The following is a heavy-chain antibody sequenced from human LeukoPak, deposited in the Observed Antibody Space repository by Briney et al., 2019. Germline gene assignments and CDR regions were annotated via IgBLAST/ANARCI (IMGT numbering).Heavy chain of an antibody. CDR1: GFTFSSYA. J-gene: IGHJ4*02. V-gene: IGHV3-30-3*01. CDR3: ARGPNYVDTAMAYLPLDY. D-gene: IGHD5-18*01. Sequence: GGSLTLSCAASGFTFSSYAMHWVRQAPGKGLEWVAVISYDGSNKYYADSVKGRFTISRDNSKNTLYLQMNSLRAEDTAVYYCARGPNYVDTAMAYLPLDYWGQGTLVTVSS. CDR2: ISYDGSNK.